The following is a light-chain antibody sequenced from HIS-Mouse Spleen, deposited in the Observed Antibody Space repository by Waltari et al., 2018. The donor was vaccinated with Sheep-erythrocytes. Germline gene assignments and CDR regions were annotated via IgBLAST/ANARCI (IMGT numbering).Light chain of an antibody. V-gene: IGLV1-44*01. J-gene: IGLJ2*01. CDR1: SSNIGSNT. Sequence: QSVLTQPPSASGTPGQRVTISCSGSSSNIGSNTVNWYQKLPGTAPKLLIYRNQQPPSGVPDRFAGSKSGTSASLAISGLQSEDEADYYCAAWDDSLNGVVFGGGTKLTVL. CDR3: AAWDDSLNGVV. CDR2: RNQ.